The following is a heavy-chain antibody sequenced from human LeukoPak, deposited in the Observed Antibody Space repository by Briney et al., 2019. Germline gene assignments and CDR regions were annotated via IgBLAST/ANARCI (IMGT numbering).Heavy chain of an antibody. D-gene: IGHD3-10*01. V-gene: IGHV3-7*03. CDR1: GFTFSSHW. CDR2: IKEDGSET. CDR3: SRPPLGAISPGY. J-gene: IGHJ4*02. Sequence: GGSLRLSCAASGFTFSSHWMTWVRQAPGRGLEWVANIKEDGSETFYGDSVKGRFTISRDNAENSLNLQMNNLRPENTAKYYLSRPPLGAISPGYWGQGTLVTVSS.